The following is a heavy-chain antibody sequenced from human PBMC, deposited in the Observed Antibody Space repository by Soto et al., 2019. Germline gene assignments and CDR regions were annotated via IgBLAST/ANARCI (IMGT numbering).Heavy chain of an antibody. CDR2: ISSSSSYI. V-gene: IGHV3-21*01. Sequence: GGSLRLSCAASGFTFSSYSMNWVRQAPGKGLEWVSSISSSSSYIYYADSVKGRFTISRDNAKNSLYLQMNSLRAEDTAVYYCARDPKVNFPFDIWGQGTMVTVSS. CDR3: ARDPKVNFPFDI. D-gene: IGHD3-3*01. J-gene: IGHJ3*02. CDR1: GFTFSSYS.